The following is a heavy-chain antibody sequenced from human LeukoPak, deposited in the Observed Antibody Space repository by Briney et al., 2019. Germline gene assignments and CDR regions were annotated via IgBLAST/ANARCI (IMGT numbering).Heavy chain of an antibody. CDR3: ATKGGRSWYHTSYYYYYMDV. Sequence: GGTLRLSCAASGFTFSSYDMSWVRQAPGKGLEWVSVISGRGDSTYYADSVKGRFTISRDNSKNTLSLQMNSLRAEDTAVYYCATKGGRSWYHTSYYYYYMDVWGKGTTVTVSS. V-gene: IGHV3-23*01. D-gene: IGHD6-13*01. CDR2: ISGRGDST. J-gene: IGHJ6*03. CDR1: GFTFSSYD.